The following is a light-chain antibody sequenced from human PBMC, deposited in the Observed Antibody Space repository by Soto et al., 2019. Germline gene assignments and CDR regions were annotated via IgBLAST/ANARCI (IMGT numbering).Light chain of an antibody. Sequence: EIVTTQSPATMSVSPLERATLSSRASQSVSSNLAWYQQKPGQAPRLLIYGASSRATGIPDRFSGSGSGTDFTLTISRLEPEDFAVYYCQQYGSSPRTFGQGTKVDIK. CDR1: QSVSSN. V-gene: IGKV3-20*01. CDR3: QQYGSSPRT. CDR2: GAS. J-gene: IGKJ1*01.